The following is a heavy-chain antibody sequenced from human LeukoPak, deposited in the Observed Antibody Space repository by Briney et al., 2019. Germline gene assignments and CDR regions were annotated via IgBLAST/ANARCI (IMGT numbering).Heavy chain of an antibody. Sequence: PGGSLRLSCSASGXTINTNYMSWVRQAPGKGLEWVSGIYTGNSTIYADSVRGRFTISRDNSKNTFYLQMSSLRAEDTAVYYCVGYHSESPAPWGQGTLVTVSS. CDR2: IYTGNST. J-gene: IGHJ5*02. CDR3: VGYHSESPAP. V-gene: IGHV3-53*01. CDR1: GXTINTNY. D-gene: IGHD3-10*01.